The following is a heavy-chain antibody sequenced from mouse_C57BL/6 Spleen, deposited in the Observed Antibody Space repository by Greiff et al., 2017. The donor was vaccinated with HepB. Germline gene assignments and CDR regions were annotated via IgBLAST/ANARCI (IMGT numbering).Heavy chain of an antibody. CDR3: ASGLLCFDV. J-gene: IGHJ1*03. CDR2: INPSTGGT. V-gene: IGHV1-42*01. D-gene: IGHD6-2*01. Sequence: VQLQQSGPELVKPGASVKISCKASGYSFTGYYMNWVKQSPEKSLEWIGEINPSTGGTTYNQKFKAKATLTVDKSSSTAYMQLKSLTSEDSAVYYCASGLLCFDVWGTGTTVTVSS. CDR1: GYSFTGYY.